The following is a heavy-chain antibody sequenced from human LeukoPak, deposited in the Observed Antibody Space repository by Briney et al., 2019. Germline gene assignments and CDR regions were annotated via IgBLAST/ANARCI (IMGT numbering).Heavy chain of an antibody. CDR1: GFTFSSYA. J-gene: IGHJ4*02. D-gene: IGHD6-13*01. Sequence: GGSLRLSCAASGFTFSSYAMHWVRQAPGKGLEWVAVISYDGSNKYYADSVKGRFTISRDNSKDTLYLQMNSLRAEDTAVYYCAREVAAAVGRFDYWGQGTLVTVSS. CDR3: AREVAAAVGRFDY. CDR2: ISYDGSNK. V-gene: IGHV3-30*04.